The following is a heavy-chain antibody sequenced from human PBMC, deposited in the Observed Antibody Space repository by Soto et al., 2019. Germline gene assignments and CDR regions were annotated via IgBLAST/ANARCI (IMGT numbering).Heavy chain of an antibody. CDR3: AKDPGSCISSSCLNYFDY. D-gene: IGHD2-2*01. J-gene: IGHJ4*02. CDR2: ISGSGDSA. CDR1: GFTFCSYA. Sequence: PGGALRLSCAASGFTFCSYAMSWVRQAPGKGLEWVSAISGSGDSAYYTDSVKSRFTISRDNSKNTLYLQMNSLRAEDTAEYYCAKDPGSCISSSCLNYFDYWGQGTLVTVSS. V-gene: IGHV3-23*01.